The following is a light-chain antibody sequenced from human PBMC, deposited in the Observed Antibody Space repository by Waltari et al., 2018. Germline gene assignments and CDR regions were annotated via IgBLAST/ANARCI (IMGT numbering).Light chain of an antibody. CDR3: QKYVSLPAT. CDR1: QSVSRS. CDR2: DAS. Sequence: EIVLTQSPGTLSLSPGERATLSCRPSQSVSRSLAWYQQKPGQAPRRLIFDASSRATGIPDRFSGSGSGTDCSLTISRLEPEDFAVYYCQKYVSLPATFGQGTKVEI. V-gene: IGKV3-20*01. J-gene: IGKJ1*01.